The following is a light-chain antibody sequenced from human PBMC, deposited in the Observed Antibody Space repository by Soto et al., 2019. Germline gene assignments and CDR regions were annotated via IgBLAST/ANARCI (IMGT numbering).Light chain of an antibody. Sequence: QSALTQPRSVSWSPGQSVTISCTGTSSDVGGYNYVSWYQQHPGKVPKLMIYDVSRRRPGVPDRFSASKSGNTASLTISGLQADDEADYYCCSYAGSYILIFGGGTKLTVL. CDR1: SSDVGGYNY. J-gene: IGLJ2*01. V-gene: IGLV2-11*01. CDR3: CSYAGSYILI. CDR2: DVS.